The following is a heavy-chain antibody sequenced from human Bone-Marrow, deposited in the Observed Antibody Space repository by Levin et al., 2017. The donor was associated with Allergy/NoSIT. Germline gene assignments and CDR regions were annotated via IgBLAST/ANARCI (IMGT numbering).Heavy chain of an antibody. CDR3: VRNTTIGSYFDY. CDR2: IYYLGTT. Sequence: SETLSLTCSVSGSSINSDYYWGWIRQPPGKGLEWIGSIYYLGTTDYNPSLKSRVTMSVDRSKNQLSLKLASLTAADTAVYYCVRNTTIGSYFDYWGQGILVTVSS. J-gene: IGHJ4*02. CDR1: GSSINSDYY. D-gene: IGHD5-18*01. V-gene: IGHV4-38-2*01.